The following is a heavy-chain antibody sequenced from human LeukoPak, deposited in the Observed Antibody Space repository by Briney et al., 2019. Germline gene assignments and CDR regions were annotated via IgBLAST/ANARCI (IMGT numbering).Heavy chain of an antibody. J-gene: IGHJ4*02. Sequence: SETLSLTCTVSGGSISGYYWSWIRQPPGKGLEWIGEINHSGSTNYNPSLKSRVTISVDTSKNQFSLKLSSVTAADTAVYYCARGQNFYRLPFDYWGQGTLVTVSS. CDR1: GGSISGYY. D-gene: IGHD3-16*02. V-gene: IGHV4-34*01. CDR3: ARGQNFYRLPFDY. CDR2: INHSGST.